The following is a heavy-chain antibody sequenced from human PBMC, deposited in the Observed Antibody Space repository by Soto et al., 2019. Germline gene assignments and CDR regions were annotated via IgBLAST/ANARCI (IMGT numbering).Heavy chain of an antibody. J-gene: IGHJ4*01. CDR2: IYYSGST. D-gene: IGHD6-13*01. V-gene: IGHV4-31*03. CDR3: AGSGYSSSDFDH. CDR1: GGSISSGGYY. Sequence: SETLSLTCTVSGGSISSGGYYWSWIRQHPGKGLEWIGYIYYSGSTYYNPSLKSRVTISVDTSKNQFSLKLSSVTAADTAVYYCAGSGYSSSDFDHWGQGTLVTVSS.